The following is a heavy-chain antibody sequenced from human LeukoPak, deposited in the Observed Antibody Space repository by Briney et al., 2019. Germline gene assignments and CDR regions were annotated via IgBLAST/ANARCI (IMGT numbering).Heavy chain of an antibody. Sequence: SETLSLTCTVSGGSISSYYWSWIRRPPGKGLEWIGYIYYGGSTNYNPSLKSRVTISVDTSKNQFSLKLSSVTAADTAVYYCARLGWNDAFDYWGQGTLVAVSS. CDR3: ARLGWNDAFDY. D-gene: IGHD1-1*01. V-gene: IGHV4-59*08. CDR1: GGSISSYY. J-gene: IGHJ4*02. CDR2: IYYGGST.